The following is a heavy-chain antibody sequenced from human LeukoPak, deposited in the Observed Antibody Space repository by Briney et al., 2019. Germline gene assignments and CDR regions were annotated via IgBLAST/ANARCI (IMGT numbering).Heavy chain of an antibody. V-gene: IGHV4-34*01. J-gene: IGHJ5*02. CDR3: ARTPLGYCSGGSCYRRRWFDP. CDR1: GGSFSGYY. Sequence: SETLSLTCAVYGGSFSGYYWSWIRQPPGKGLEWIGEINHSGSTNYNPSLKSRVTISVDTSKNQFSLKLSSVTAADTAVYYCARTPLGYCSGGSCYRRRWFDPWGQGTLVTVCS. CDR2: INHSGST. D-gene: IGHD2-15*01.